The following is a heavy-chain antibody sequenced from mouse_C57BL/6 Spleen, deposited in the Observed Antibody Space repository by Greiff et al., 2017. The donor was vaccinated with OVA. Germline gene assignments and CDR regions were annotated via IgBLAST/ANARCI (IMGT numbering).Heavy chain of an antibody. V-gene: IGHV6-3*01. CDR3: TAGTSGFAY. J-gene: IGHJ3*01. D-gene: IGHD3-3*01. Sequence: EVKVVESGGGLVQPGGSMKLSCVASGFTFSNYWMNWVRQSPEKGLEWVAQIRLKSDNYATHYAESVKGRFTISRDDSKSSVYLQMNNLRAEDTGIYYCTAGTSGFAYWGQGTLVTVSA. CDR2: IRLKSDNYAT. CDR1: GFTFSNYW.